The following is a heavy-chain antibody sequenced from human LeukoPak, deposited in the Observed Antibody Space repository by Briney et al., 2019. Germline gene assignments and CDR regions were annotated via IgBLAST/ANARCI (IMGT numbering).Heavy chain of an antibody. D-gene: IGHD3-16*01. CDR2: FYSGGST. CDR3: ARSQRFAGAPGYYYYGMDV. J-gene: IGHJ6*02. Sequence: PGGSLRLSCAASGFTFSSYSMNWVRQAPGKGLEWVSVFYSGGSTYYADSVKGRFIISRDNSKNTLYLQMNSLRAEDTAVYYCARSQRFAGAPGYYYYGMDVWGQGTTVTVSS. V-gene: IGHV3-66*01. CDR1: GFTFSSYS.